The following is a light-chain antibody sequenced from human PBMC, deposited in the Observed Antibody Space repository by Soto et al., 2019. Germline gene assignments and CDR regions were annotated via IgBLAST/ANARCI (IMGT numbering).Light chain of an antibody. J-gene: IGKJ1*01. CDR1: QSVSSN. CDR3: QQYHSWPPRT. V-gene: IGKV3D-15*01. CDR2: GVY. Sequence: EIVMTQSPTILSVSPGESAPLSGRASQSVSSNLAWYQQNPGQAPRLLIYGVYTRAPGIPARFSGSGSGTEFTLTISSLQSEDLAVYYCQQYHSWPPRTVGKGTKVDIK.